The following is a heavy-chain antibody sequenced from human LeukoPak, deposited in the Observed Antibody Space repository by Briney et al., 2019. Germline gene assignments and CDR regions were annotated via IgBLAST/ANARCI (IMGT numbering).Heavy chain of an antibody. CDR1: GFSFRTYA. V-gene: IGHV3-23*01. CDR2: ISGSGATT. J-gene: IGHJ4*02. D-gene: IGHD3-22*01. Sequence: HTGGSLRLSCAASGFSFRTYAMTWVRQAPGKGLEWVSSISGSGATTYNADPLKGRFTISRDNSENTLYLQMNSLRAEDTAVYYCVKESTSSGYYYAPDYWGQGTLVTVSS. CDR3: VKESTSSGYYYAPDY.